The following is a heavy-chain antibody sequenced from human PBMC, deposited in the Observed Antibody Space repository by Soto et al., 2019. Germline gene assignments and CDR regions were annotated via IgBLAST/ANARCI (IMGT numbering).Heavy chain of an antibody. V-gene: IGHV3-30*03. CDR1: DFGFSSYG. CDR3: ARDSGWPILNFDN. Sequence: GGSLRLSCAASDFGFSSYGIHWVRKAPGKGLEWVAASSYDGRETFYADSAKGRFTVSKEMSKNTAFLQMNALRHEDTAVYFCARDSGWPILNFDNWGQGTPVTVSS. CDR2: SSYDGRET. D-gene: IGHD3-10*01. J-gene: IGHJ4*02.